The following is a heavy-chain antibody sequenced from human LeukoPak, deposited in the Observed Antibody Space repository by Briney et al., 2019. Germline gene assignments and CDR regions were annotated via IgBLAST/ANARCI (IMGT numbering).Heavy chain of an antibody. CDR1: GFTFSTYA. Sequence: GGSLRLSCAASGFTFSTYAMTWVRQAPGKGLEWVSLISGTGGSTYHADSVKGRFTISRDNSKNTLYLQMNSLRAEDTAVYYCAKGPTVTTFYYFYMDVWGKGTTVTVSS. CDR2: ISGTGGST. J-gene: IGHJ6*03. CDR3: AKGPTVTTFYYFYMDV. D-gene: IGHD4-17*01. V-gene: IGHV3-23*01.